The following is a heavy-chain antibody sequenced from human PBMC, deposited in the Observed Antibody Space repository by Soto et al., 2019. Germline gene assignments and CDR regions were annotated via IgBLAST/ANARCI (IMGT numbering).Heavy chain of an antibody. D-gene: IGHD1-7*01. V-gene: IGHV1-8*01. J-gene: IGHJ4*02. CDR1: GYTFTSYD. CDR3: ARAYNWNYEFDY. Sequence: QVQLVQSGAEVKKPGASVKVSCKASGYTFTSYDINWVRQATGQGLEWMGWMNPNSGNTGYAQKFQGRVTMTRNTSTNTAYMELSSLRSEDTAVYYCARAYNWNYEFDYWGQGTLVTVSS. CDR2: MNPNSGNT.